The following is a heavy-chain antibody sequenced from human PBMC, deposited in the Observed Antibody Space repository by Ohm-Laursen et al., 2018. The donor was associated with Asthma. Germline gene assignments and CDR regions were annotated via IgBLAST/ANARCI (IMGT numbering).Heavy chain of an antibody. J-gene: IGHJ4*02. CDR3: ARARHKVYEESSGYYCFDY. D-gene: IGHD3-22*01. CDR2: IKQDGSEK. V-gene: IGHV3-7*05. CDR1: GFTFSSYW. Sequence: GSLRLSCTASGFTFSSYWMSWVRQAPGKGLEWVANIKQDGSEKYYVDSVKGRFTISRDNAKNSLYLQMNSLRAEDTAVYYCARARHKVYEESSGYYCFDYWGPGTLVTVSS.